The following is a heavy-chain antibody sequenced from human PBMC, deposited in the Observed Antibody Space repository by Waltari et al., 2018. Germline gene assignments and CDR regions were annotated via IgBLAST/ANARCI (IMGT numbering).Heavy chain of an antibody. CDR2: ISDDGSNK. V-gene: IGHV3-30-3*01. D-gene: IGHD2-2*01. CDR1: GFTFSSYA. CDR3: ARSKVVPAAPTNWFDP. J-gene: IGHJ5*02. Sequence: QVQLVESGGGVVQPGRSLRLSCAASGFTFSSYAMHWVRQAPGKGLEWVPLISDDGSNKSYSESGKGRFTISRDNSKNTLYLQMNSLRAEDTAVYYCARSKVVPAAPTNWFDPWGQGTLVTVSS.